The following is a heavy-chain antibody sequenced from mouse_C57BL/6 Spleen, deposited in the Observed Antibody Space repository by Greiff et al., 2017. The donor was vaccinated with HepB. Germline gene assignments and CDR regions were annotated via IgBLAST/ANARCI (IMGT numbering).Heavy chain of an antibody. Sequence: EVQVVESGGDLVKPGGSLKLSCAASGFTFSSYGMSWVRQTPDKRLEWVATISSGGSYTYYPDSVKGRFTISRDNAKNTLYLQMSSLKSEDTAIYYCARRYSNYGYFDVWGTGTTVTVSS. V-gene: IGHV5-6*01. CDR1: GFTFSSYG. CDR3: ARRYSNYGYFDV. D-gene: IGHD2-5*01. CDR2: ISSGGSYT. J-gene: IGHJ1*03.